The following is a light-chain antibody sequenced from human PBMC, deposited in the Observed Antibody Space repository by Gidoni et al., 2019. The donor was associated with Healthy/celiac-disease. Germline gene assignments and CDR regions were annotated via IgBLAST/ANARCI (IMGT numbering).Light chain of an antibody. CDR1: KLGDKY. J-gene: IGLJ1*01. CDR3: QAWDSSDYV. CDR2: QDS. V-gene: IGLV3-1*01. Sequence: SYALTQPPSVSVSPGQTASITCAGYKLGDKYACWYQQKPGQSPVLVIYQDSKRPSGIPERFSGSNSGNTATLTISGTQAMDEADYYCQAWDSSDYVFGTGTKVTVL.